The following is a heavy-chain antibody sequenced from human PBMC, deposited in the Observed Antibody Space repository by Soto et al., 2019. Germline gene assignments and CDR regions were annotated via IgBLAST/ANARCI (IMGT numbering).Heavy chain of an antibody. CDR3: AKRRITMVRGVIHGAREV. J-gene: IGHJ6*01. Sequence: PSETLSLTCSVSGGSISSYYWSWIRQPPGKXLEWIGYIYYSGSTNYNPSLKSRVTISVDTSKNQFSLKLSSVTAADTAVYYCAKRRITMVRGVIHGAREVWGQGTTVTGAS. D-gene: IGHD3-10*01. CDR1: GGSISSYY. CDR2: IYYSGST. V-gene: IGHV4-59*01.